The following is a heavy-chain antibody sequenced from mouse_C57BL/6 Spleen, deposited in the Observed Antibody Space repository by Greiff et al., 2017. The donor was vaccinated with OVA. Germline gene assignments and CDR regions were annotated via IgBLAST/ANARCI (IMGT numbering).Heavy chain of an antibody. V-gene: IGHV1-55*01. J-gene: IGHJ4*01. Sequence: QVQLKQPGAELVKPGASVKMSCKASGYTFTSYWITWVKQRPGQGLEWIGDIYPGSGSTNYNAKFKSKATLTVDTSSSTAYMTLSSLPSEDSAVYYSASHYSYAMDYWGQGTSVTVSS. CDR3: ASHYSYAMDY. CDR2: IYPGSGST. D-gene: IGHD2-12*01. CDR1: GYTFTSYW.